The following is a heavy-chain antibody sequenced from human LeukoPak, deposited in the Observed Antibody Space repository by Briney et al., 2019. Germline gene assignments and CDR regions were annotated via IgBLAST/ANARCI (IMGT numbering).Heavy chain of an antibody. CDR1: GFDFSTYS. D-gene: IGHD4-23*01. CDR2: ISGTGGDT. V-gene: IGHV3-23*01. CDR3: ARGDYGGDFRYYDY. J-gene: IGHJ4*02. Sequence: QPGGSLRLSCAASGFDFSTYSMGWGRQAPGRGLEWVSAISGTGGDTYYSDSVKGRFTISRDNSKITLELQMHSLRAEDTAVFYCARGDYGGDFRYYDYWGPGILVTVSS.